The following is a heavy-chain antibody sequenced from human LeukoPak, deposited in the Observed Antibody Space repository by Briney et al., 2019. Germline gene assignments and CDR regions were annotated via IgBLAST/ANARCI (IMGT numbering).Heavy chain of an antibody. V-gene: IGHV4-39*01. Sequence: PSETLSLTCTVSGGSISSSSYYWGWIRQPPGTGLEWIGSIYYSGSTYYNPSLKSRVTISVDTSKNQFSLKLSSVTAADTAVYYCARHEEEDTAMVPYFDYWGQGTLVTVSS. CDR1: GGSISSSSYY. D-gene: IGHD5-18*01. CDR2: IYYSGST. CDR3: ARHEEEDTAMVPYFDY. J-gene: IGHJ4*02.